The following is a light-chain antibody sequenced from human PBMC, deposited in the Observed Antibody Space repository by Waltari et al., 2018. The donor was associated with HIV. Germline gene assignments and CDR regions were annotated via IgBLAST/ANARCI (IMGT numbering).Light chain of an antibody. V-gene: IGKV4-1*01. CDR3: QQSYSTPLT. J-gene: IGKJ3*01. CDR1: QTLFYSPDNKNH. CDR2: WAS. Sequence: DIVLTQSPESLTVSLGEGPSLSCQSSQTLFYSPDNKNHLAWYQQKAGQSPKLLFSWASVRQPGVPDRFSGSGSGTNFTLTSASLQAEDVATYYCQQSYSTPLTFGPGTTVHI.